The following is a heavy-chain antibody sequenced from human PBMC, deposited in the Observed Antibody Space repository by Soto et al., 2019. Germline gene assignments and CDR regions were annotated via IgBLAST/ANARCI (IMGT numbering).Heavy chain of an antibody. Sequence: EVQLLESGGGLVQPGGSLRLSCAASGFTFSSYAMSWVRQAPGKGLEWVSAMSGSGGSTFYADSVKGRFTISRDNSKNTLYLQMNSLRAEDTAVYYCAKNFGSGSYYNGDAFDIWSQGTMVTVSS. CDR3: AKNFGSGSYYNGDAFDI. D-gene: IGHD3-10*01. J-gene: IGHJ3*02. V-gene: IGHV3-23*01. CDR1: GFTFSSYA. CDR2: MSGSGGST.